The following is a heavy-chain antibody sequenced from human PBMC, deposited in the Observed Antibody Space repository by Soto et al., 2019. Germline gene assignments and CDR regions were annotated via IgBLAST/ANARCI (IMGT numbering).Heavy chain of an antibody. V-gene: IGHV1-69*13. CDR3: ARGERFLEWSYNWFDP. CDR2: IIPIFGTA. CDR1: GGTFSSYA. D-gene: IGHD3-3*01. J-gene: IGHJ5*02. Sequence: GASVKVSCKASGGTFSSYAISWVRQAPGEGLEWMGGIIPIFGTANYAQKFQGRVTITADESTSTAYMELSSLRSEDTAVYYCARGERFLEWSYNWFDPWGQGTLVTVSS.